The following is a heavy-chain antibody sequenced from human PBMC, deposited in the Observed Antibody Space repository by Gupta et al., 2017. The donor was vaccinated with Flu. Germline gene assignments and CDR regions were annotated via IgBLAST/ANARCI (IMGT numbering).Heavy chain of an antibody. J-gene: IGHJ4*02. CDR3: ARAPYYYDSSGYYGY. D-gene: IGHD3-22*01. Sequence: SGYYWSWIRQPPGKGLEWIGEINHSGSTNYNPSRKSRVTISVDTSKNQFSLKLSSVTAADTAVYYCARAPYYYDSSGYYGYWGQGTLVTVSS. CDR1: SGYY. V-gene: IGHV4-34*01. CDR2: INHSGST.